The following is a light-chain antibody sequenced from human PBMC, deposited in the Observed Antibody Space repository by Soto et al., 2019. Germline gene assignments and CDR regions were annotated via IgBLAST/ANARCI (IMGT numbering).Light chain of an antibody. V-gene: IGLV2-23*02. CDR3: CSYAGTVAYV. J-gene: IGLJ1*01. CDR1: GRDVGAYNL. CDR2: DVN. Sequence: QSVLTQPASVSGSPGQSITISCAGTGRDVGAYNLVSWYQQHPGKAPKLIICDVNTRPSGISNRFSGSKSGDTASLTISGLQAEDEADYFCCSYAGTVAYVFGTGTKLTVL.